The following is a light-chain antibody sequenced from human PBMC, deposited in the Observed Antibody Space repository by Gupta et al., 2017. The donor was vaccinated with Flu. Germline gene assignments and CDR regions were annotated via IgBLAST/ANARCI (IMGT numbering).Light chain of an antibody. CDR2: DAS. CDR1: QSVTTY. V-gene: IGKV3-11*01. J-gene: IGKJ4*01. CDR3: QHRSNWPVT. Sequence: IVLTQSPATLSLSPGERATLSCRASQSVTTYLAWYQQKPGQAPRLLIYDASNRATGIPARFSGSGSGTEFTLTISSREPEDFAVYYCQHRSNWPVTFGRGTKVESK.